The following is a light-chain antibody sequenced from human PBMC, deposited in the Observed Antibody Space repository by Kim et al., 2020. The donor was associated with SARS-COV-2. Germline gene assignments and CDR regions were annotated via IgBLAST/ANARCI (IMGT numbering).Light chain of an antibody. J-gene: IGKJ2*01. Sequence: SPGERATISCRASQSVSSSYLAWYQQKPGQAPRLLIYGASTRATGMPDRVSGSGSGKDLTLTISRLAPEEFAVYYCQQYGSSPPYTFGQGTKLEI. CDR3: QQYGSSPPYT. V-gene: IGKV3-20*01. CDR1: QSVSSSY. CDR2: GAS.